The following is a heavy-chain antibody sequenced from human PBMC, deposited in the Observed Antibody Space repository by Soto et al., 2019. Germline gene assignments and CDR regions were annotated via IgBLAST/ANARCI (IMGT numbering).Heavy chain of an antibody. J-gene: IGHJ4*02. Sequence: SETLSLTCTVSGGSISSYYWSWIRQPPGKGLEWIGYIYCSGSTNYNPSLKSRVTISVDTSKNQFSLKLSSVTAADTAVYYCARARRTAMVIGYWGQGTLVTVSS. CDR2: IYCSGST. D-gene: IGHD5-18*01. CDR1: GGSISSYY. V-gene: IGHV4-59*01. CDR3: ARARRTAMVIGY.